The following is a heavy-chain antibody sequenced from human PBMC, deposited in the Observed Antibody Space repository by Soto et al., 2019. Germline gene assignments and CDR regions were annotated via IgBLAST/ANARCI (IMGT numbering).Heavy chain of an antibody. V-gene: IGHV4-34*01. Sequence: QVQLQQWGAGLLKPSETLSLTCAVYGGSFSGYYWSWIRQPPGKGLEWIGEINHSGSTNYNPSLKSRVTRSQDTSKNQCSLKLTSMTAADTAVYYCAKIPRVHKAAFDIWGQGTMVTVSS. CDR2: INHSGST. J-gene: IGHJ3*02. CDR1: GGSFSGYY. CDR3: AKIPRVHKAAFDI.